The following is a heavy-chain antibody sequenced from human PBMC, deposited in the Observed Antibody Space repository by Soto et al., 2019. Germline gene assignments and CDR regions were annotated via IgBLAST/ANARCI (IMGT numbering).Heavy chain of an antibody. Sequence: PSETLSLTCAFPCCSISTTYWWTGVRQPPGKGLEWIGEIYHSGSTNYKPSLKSRVTISLDKSKNQFSLKLSSVTAADTAVYYCARRRRYYYYYGMDVWGQGTTVT. CDR1: CCSISTTYW. V-gene: IGHV4-4*02. CDR2: IYHSGST. CDR3: ARRRRYYYYYGMDV. J-gene: IGHJ6*02.